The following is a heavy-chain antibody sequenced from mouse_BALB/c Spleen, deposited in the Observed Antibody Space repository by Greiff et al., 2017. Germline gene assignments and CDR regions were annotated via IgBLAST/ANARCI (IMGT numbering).Heavy chain of an antibody. CDR3: ARFYGNYPYWYFDV. J-gene: IGHJ1*01. V-gene: IGHV14-3*02. CDR2: IDPANGNT. CDR1: GFNIKDTY. D-gene: IGHD2-1*01. Sequence: EVQLVESGAELVKPGASVKLSCTASGFNIKDTYMHWVKQRPEQGLEWIGRIDPANGNTKYDPKFQGKATITADTSSNTAYLQLSSLTSEDTAVYYCARFYGNYPYWYFDVWGAGTTVTVSS.